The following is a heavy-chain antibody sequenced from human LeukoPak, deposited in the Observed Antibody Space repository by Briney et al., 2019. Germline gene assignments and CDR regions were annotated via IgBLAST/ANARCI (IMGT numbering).Heavy chain of an antibody. CDR3: ARAIAVAEGY. Sequence: GSLRLSCAASGFTFSSYSMNWVRQAPGKGLEWVSYISGGSGYIHYADSVKGRFTISRDNAKNSLYLQMNSLRAEDTAVYYCARAIAVAEGYWGQGTLVTVSS. J-gene: IGHJ4*02. CDR1: GFTFSSYS. V-gene: IGHV3-21*01. D-gene: IGHD6-19*01. CDR2: ISGGSGYI.